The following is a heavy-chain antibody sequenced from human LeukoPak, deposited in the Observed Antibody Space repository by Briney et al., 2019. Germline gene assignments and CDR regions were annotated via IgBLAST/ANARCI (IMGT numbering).Heavy chain of an antibody. CDR1: GGSISSYY. CDR2: INHSGST. CDR3: ARRWFGETDYFDY. V-gene: IGHV4-34*01. J-gene: IGHJ4*02. Sequence: SETLSLTCTVSGGSISSYYWSWIRQPPGKGLEWIGEINHSGSTNYNPSLKSRVTISVDTSKNQFSLKLSSVTAADTAVYYCARRWFGETDYFDYWGQGTLVTVSS. D-gene: IGHD3-10*01.